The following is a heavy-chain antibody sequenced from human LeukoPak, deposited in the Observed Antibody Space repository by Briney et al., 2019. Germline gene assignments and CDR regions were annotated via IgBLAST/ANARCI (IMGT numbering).Heavy chain of an antibody. D-gene: IGHD3-22*01. CDR2: IHYSGST. V-gene: IGHV4-59*01. Sequence: SETLSLTCTVSGGSISTYYWRWLRQPPGKGLEWIGYIHYSGSTNYNPSLKSRVTMSVDTSKNQLSLQVRSLTAADTAVYYCASESAGDSQHNWFDPWGQGILVTVSS. CDR3: ASESAGDSQHNWFDP. CDR1: GGSISTYY. J-gene: IGHJ5*02.